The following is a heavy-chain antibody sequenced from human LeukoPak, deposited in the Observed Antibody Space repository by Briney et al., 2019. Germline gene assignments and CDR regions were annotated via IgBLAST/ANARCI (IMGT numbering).Heavy chain of an antibody. V-gene: IGHV4-30-2*01. J-gene: IGHJ5*02. CDR3: ARGGYGPNWFDP. D-gene: IGHD5-12*01. CDR1: GGSISSGGYS. Sequence: PSETLSLTCAVSGGSISSGGYSWSWIRQPPGKGLEWIGYIYHSGSTNYNPSLKSRVTISVDTSKNQFSLKLSSVTAADTAVYYCARGGYGPNWFDPWGQGTLVTVSS. CDR2: IYHSGST.